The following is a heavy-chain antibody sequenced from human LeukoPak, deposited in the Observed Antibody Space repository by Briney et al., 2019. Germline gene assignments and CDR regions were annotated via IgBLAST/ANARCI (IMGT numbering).Heavy chain of an antibody. J-gene: IGHJ4*02. V-gene: IGHV1-8*01. Sequence: ASVKVSCKASGSTFTNYDINWVRQATGQGLEWMGWMNLNSGNTIYAQKFQGRVTMTRNTSISTAFMELSSLRSEDTAVYYCAFMGVTIPFDYWGQGTLVTVSS. CDR3: AFMGVTIPFDY. CDR2: MNLNSGNT. D-gene: IGHD1-26*01. CDR1: GSTFTNYD.